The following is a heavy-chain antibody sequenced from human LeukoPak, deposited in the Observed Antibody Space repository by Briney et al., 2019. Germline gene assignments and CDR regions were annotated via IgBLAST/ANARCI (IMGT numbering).Heavy chain of an antibody. V-gene: IGHV3-11*04. CDR3: AREPLKVVPAASPGYYYYGMDV. J-gene: IGHJ6*02. CDR1: GFTFSDYY. CDR2: ISSSGSTI. D-gene: IGHD2-2*01. Sequence: KSGGSLRLSCAASGFTFSDYYMSWIRQAPGKGLEWVSYISSSGSTIYYADSVKGRFTISRDNAKNSLYLQMNSLRAEDTAVYYCAREPLKVVPAASPGYYYYGMDVWGQGTTVTVSS.